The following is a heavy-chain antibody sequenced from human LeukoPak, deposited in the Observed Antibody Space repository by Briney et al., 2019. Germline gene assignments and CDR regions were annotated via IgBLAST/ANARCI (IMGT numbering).Heavy chain of an antibody. CDR3: ASGPGIAVARGNY. CDR2: MNPNSGNT. J-gene: IGHJ4*02. V-gene: IGHV1-8*01. D-gene: IGHD6-19*01. CDR1: GYTFTSYD. Sequence: ASVKVSCKASGYTFTSYDINWVRQATGQGLEWMGWMNPNSGNTGYAQKFQGRVTMTRNTSISTAYMGLSSLRSEDTAVYYCASGPGIAVARGNYWGQGTLVTVSS.